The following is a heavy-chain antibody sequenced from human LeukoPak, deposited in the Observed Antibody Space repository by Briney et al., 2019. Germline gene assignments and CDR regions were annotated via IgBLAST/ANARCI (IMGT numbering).Heavy chain of an antibody. J-gene: IGHJ3*02. V-gene: IGHV3-21*01. CDR2: ISSSSSYI. D-gene: IGHD6-13*01. CDR3: ARDNSSSWYSLDAFDI. CDR1: GFTLSSYS. Sequence: GGSLRLSCAASGFTLSSYSMNWVRQAPEKGMEWVSSISSSSSYIYYADSVKGRFTISRDNAKNQLYLQMNSLRAEDTAVYYCARDNSSSWYSLDAFDIWGQGTMVTVSS.